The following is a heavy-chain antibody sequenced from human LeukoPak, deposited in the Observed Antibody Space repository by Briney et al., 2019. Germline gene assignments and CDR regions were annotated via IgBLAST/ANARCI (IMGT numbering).Heavy chain of an antibody. CDR2: IKQDGSEK. J-gene: IGHJ3*02. Sequence: PGGSLRLSCAASGFTFSSYWMSWVRQAPGKRLEWVANIKQDGSEKYYVDSVKGRFTISRDNAKNSLYLQMNSLRAEDTAVYYCARDYIVVVVAAVDAFDIWGQGTMVTVSS. D-gene: IGHD2-15*01. CDR3: ARDYIVVVVAAVDAFDI. V-gene: IGHV3-7*01. CDR1: GFTFSSYW.